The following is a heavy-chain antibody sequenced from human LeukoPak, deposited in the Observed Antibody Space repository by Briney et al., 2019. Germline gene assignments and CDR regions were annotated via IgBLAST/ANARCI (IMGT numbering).Heavy chain of an antibody. CDR1: GFTFSHYA. CDR2: VSAEGDRR. J-gene: IGHJ4*02. V-gene: IGHV3-30*07. Sequence: GGSLRLSCAASGFTFSHYAMHWVRRPPGKGLEWVTFVSAEGDRRYYADSVKGRFTISRDDSRNSLYLQMNNLRDDDTAVYFCARVRTDSRGWYHFDSWGQGTLVTVSS. CDR3: ARVRTDSRGWYHFDS. D-gene: IGHD6-19*01.